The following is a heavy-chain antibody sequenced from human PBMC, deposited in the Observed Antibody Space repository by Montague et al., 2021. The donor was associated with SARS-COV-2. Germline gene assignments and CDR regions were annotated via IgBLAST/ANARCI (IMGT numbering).Heavy chain of an antibody. CDR3: ARDRDWDDWCGMDV. J-gene: IGHJ6*02. Sequence: SLRLSCAASGFILSCYELNWVRQAPWKGLEWISYFSSSGGGRTKDSTXXVKGRFTISRDNAKNSLYLQLNRLRVEDTAIYYCARDRDWDDWCGMDVWGQGTTVTVSS. D-gene: IGHD2-21*01. CDR2: FSSSGGGRTK. CDR1: GFILSCYE. V-gene: IGHV3-48*03.